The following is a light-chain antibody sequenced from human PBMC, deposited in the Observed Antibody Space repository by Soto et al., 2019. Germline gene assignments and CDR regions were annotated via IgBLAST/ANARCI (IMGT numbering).Light chain of an antibody. J-gene: IGLJ1*01. V-gene: IGLV2-8*01. CDR3: FSYAGGSTFV. Sequence: QSVLTQPPSASGSPGQSVTISCTGTNRDVGTHNYVSWYQQYPGKAPKLLIYDVVKRPSGIPRRFSGSKSGNTASLTVSGLQADDEADYYCFSYAGGSTFVFGTGTKVTVL. CDR1: NRDVGTHNY. CDR2: DVV.